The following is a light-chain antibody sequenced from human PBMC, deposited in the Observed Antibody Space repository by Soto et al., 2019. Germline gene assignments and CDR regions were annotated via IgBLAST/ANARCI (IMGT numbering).Light chain of an antibody. Sequence: DIVMTQSPDSLAVSLGEGATINCKSSQSGLSTSNNKNYLAWYQQKPGQPPKLLMYWASTRESGVPDRFSGSGSGTDFTLTTSSLQSEDVAVYDCQQSYSSNTFGPGTKVDIK. CDR3: QQSYSSNT. CDR1: QSGLSTSNNKNY. CDR2: WAS. J-gene: IGKJ3*01. V-gene: IGKV4-1*01.